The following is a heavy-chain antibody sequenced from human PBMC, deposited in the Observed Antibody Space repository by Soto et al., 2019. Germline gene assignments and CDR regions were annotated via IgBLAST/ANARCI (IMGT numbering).Heavy chain of an antibody. D-gene: IGHD2-2*01. V-gene: IGHV4-31*03. CDR3: ARGYCSSTSGFDP. J-gene: IGHJ5*02. CDR2: IYYSGST. CDR1: GGSISSGGYY. Sequence: QVQLQESGPGLVKPSQTLSLTCTVSGGSISSGGYYWSWIRQHPGKGLEWIGYIYYSGSTNYNPSLKRRVTISVDTSKTQFSRKLSSGTAADTAVYYCARGYCSSTSGFDPWGQGTLVTVSS.